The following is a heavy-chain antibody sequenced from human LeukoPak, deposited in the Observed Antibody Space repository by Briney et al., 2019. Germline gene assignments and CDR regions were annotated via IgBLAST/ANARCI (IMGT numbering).Heavy chain of an antibody. Sequence: GESLKISCKGSGYSFTSYWIGWVRQMPGKGLERMGIIYPGDSDTRYSPSFQGQVTISADKSINTAYLQWSSLKASDTAMYYCARHDNGGMVRGIIPADALDIWGQGTMVTVSS. CDR3: ARHDNGGMVRGIIPADALDI. J-gene: IGHJ3*02. D-gene: IGHD3-10*01. CDR2: IYPGDSDT. CDR1: GYSFTSYW. V-gene: IGHV5-51*01.